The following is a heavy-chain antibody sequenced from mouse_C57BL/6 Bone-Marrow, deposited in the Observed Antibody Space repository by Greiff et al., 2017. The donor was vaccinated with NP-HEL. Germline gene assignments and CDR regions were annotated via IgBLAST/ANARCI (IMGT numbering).Heavy chain of an antibody. D-gene: IGHD2-2*01. Sequence: QVQLQQPGAELVKPGASVKLSCKASGYTFTSYWMHWVKQRPGQGLEWIGMIHPNSGSTNYNEKFKSKATLTVDKSSSTAYMQLSSLTSEDSAVYYCARGLLWLRRRDYYAMDYWGQEPQSPSPQ. CDR2: IHPNSGST. CDR1: GYTFTSYW. V-gene: IGHV1-64*01. CDR3: ARGLLWLRRRDYYAMDY. J-gene: IGHJ4*01.